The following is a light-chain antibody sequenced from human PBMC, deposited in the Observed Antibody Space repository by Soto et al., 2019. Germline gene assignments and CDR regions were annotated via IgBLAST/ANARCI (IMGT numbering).Light chain of an antibody. Sequence: DIQMTQSPSTLSASVGDRVTITCRASQSISNWLAWYQQKPGKAPNLLIYAASSLESGVPSRFSGSGSGTEFTLAISSLQPDDLATYYCQQYNDSPWTFGQGTKVEIK. J-gene: IGKJ1*01. CDR2: AAS. V-gene: IGKV1-5*01. CDR3: QQYNDSPWT. CDR1: QSISNW.